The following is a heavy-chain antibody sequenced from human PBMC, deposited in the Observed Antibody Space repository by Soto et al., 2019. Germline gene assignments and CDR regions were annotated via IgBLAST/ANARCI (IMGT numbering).Heavy chain of an antibody. CDR1: GYTVTSYG. J-gene: IGHJ5*02. CDR3: ARDPRIVVVVAATPVGWFDP. V-gene: IGHV1-18*01. Sequence: ASAKVSCKASGYTVTSYGISWVRQAPGQGLEWMGWISAYNGNTNYAQKLQGRVTMTTDTSTSTAYMELRSLRSDDTAVYYCARDPRIVVVVAATPVGWFDPWGQGTLVTVSS. CDR2: ISAYNGNT. D-gene: IGHD2-15*01.